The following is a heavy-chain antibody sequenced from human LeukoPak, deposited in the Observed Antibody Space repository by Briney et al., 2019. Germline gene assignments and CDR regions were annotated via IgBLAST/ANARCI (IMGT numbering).Heavy chain of an antibody. V-gene: IGHV3-23*01. Sequence: GGSLRLSCAASGFTFSSYAMSWVRQAPGKGLEWVSAISGSGGSKYYADSVKGRFTISRDNTKNTLYLQMNSLRAEDTAVYYCAKDNDSSGYYDYWGQGTLVTVSS. CDR3: AKDNDSSGYYDY. D-gene: IGHD3-22*01. J-gene: IGHJ4*02. CDR2: ISGSGGSK. CDR1: GFTFSSYA.